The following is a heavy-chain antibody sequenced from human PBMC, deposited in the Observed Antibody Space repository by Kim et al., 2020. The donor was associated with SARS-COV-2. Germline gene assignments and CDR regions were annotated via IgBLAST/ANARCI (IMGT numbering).Heavy chain of an antibody. Sequence: GGSLRLSCAASGFTFSSYWMSWVRQAPGKGLEWVANIKQDGSEKYYVDSVKGRFTISRDNAKNSLYLQMNSLRAEDTAVYYCARNGWFGEFGMDVWGQGTTVTVSS. J-gene: IGHJ6*02. D-gene: IGHD3-10*01. CDR3: ARNGWFGEFGMDV. CDR2: IKQDGSEK. V-gene: IGHV3-7*03. CDR1: GFTFSSYW.